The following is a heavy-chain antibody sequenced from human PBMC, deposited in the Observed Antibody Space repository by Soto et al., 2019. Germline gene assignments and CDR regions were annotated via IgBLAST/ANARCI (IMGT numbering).Heavy chain of an antibody. CDR2: IYYSGST. V-gene: IGHV4-30-4*08. J-gene: IGHJ6*02. CDR3: ARAPLTSIFFGYGIEV. Sequence: QVQLQESGPGLVKPSQTLSLTCTVSGGSISSGDYYWNWIRQPPGKGLEWIGYIYYSGSTYYNPSLKSRVSISLDTSRNQFYLRLSAVSAADTAVYYCARAPLTSIFFGYGIEVWGQGTTGTVSS. D-gene: IGHD3-3*02. CDR1: GGSISSGDYY.